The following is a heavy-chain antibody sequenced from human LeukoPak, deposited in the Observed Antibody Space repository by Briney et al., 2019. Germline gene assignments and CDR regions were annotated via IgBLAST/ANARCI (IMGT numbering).Heavy chain of an antibody. CDR3: ARSSGWKYNIDY. CDR1: RYTFIDYY. D-gene: IGHD6-19*01. Sequence: ASVKFSCKASRYTFIDYYIHWVRQAPGQGLEWMGWINPNSGGTNYAQKFQGRVTMTRDTSISTAYMELSRLRSDHTAMYYCARSSGWKYNIDYWGQGTLVTVS. J-gene: IGHJ4*02. V-gene: IGHV1-2*02. CDR2: INPNSGGT.